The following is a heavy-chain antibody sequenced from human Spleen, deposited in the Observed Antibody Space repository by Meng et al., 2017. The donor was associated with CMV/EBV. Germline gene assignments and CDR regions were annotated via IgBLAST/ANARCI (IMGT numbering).Heavy chain of an antibody. CDR2: INSNSGGT. J-gene: IGHJ5*02. CDR1: GYTFTGFY. V-gene: IGHV1-2*02. CDR3: ARVRGDYDFWSGYSPNWFDP. D-gene: IGHD3-3*01. Sequence: ASVKVSCKASGYTFTGFYMHWVRQAPGQGLEWMGWINSNSGGTNYAQKFQGRVTMTRDTSINTAYMELSRLRAEDTAVYYCARVRGDYDFWSGYSPNWFDPWGQGTLVTVSS.